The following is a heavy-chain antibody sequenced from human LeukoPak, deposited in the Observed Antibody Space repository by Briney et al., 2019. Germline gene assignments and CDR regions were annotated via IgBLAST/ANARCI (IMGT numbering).Heavy chain of an antibody. CDR2: ISGSGSST. V-gene: IGHV3-23*01. D-gene: IGHD4-17*01. CDR1: GFTFSTYA. CDR3: ARPTYGDYWDAFDV. J-gene: IGHJ3*01. Sequence: GGSLRLSCAASGFTFSTYAMSWVRQAPGKGLEWVSSISGSGSSTYYADSVKGRFTISRDNAKNSLYLQMNSLRDDDTAVYYCARPTYGDYWDAFDVWGQGTMVTVSS.